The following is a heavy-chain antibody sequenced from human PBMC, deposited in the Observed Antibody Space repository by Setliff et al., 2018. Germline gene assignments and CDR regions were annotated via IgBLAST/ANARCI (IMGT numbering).Heavy chain of an antibody. CDR1: GYTFTSYA. V-gene: IGHV1-3*03. CDR3: ARSGGSCYREFDY. J-gene: IGHJ4*02. CDR2: INAGNGNT. Sequence: ASVKVSCKASGYTFTSYAIHWVRQAPGQRLEWMGWINAGNGNTKYSQEFQDRVTITRDTSASIAFMELSSLRSEDMAVYYCARSGGSCYREFDYWGQGTLVTVSS. D-gene: IGHD2-15*01.